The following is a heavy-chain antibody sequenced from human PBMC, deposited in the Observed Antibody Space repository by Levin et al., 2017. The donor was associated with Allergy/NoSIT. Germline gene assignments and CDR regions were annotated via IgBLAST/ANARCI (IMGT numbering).Heavy chain of an antibody. Sequence: PGESLKISCKASGYTFTSYGISWVRQAPGQGLEWMGWISAYNGNTNYAQKLQGRVTMTTDTSTSTAYMELRSLRSDDTAVYYWARDLGYSSGWYPAMDVWGQGTTVTVSS. D-gene: IGHD6-19*01. J-gene: IGHJ6*02. CDR1: GYTFTSYG. CDR3: ARDLGYSSGWYPAMDV. CDR2: ISAYNGNT. V-gene: IGHV1-18*01.